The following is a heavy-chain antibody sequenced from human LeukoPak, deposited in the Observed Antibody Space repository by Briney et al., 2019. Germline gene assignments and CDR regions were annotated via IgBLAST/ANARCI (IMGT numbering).Heavy chain of an antibody. CDR2: IGTSGSPT. Sequence: GGSLRLSCAASGFTFSRSNMNWVRQAPGKGLEWISYIGTSGSPTLYADSVKGRFSISRDNAKNSLFLQMNSLRAEDTAVYYCARDRYYYDTSGSCFDYWGQGTLVTVSS. CDR1: GFTFSRSN. CDR3: ARDRYYYDTSGSCFDY. D-gene: IGHD3-22*01. V-gene: IGHV3-48*01. J-gene: IGHJ4*02.